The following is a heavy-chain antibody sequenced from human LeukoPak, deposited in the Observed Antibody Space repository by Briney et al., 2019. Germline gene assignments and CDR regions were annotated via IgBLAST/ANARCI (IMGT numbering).Heavy chain of an antibody. CDR1: GGSINNYY. D-gene: IGHD2-15*01. CDR3: ARGRYCSADICSGGDAFDI. J-gene: IGHJ3*02. CDR2: IYTRGST. V-gene: IGHV4-4*07. Sequence: RPSETLSLTCTVSGGSINNYYWSWIRQPAGKGLEWIWRIYTRGSTNYNPSLKSRLTMSVDTSKNQFSLKLSSVTAADTAVYYCARGRYCSADICSGGDAFDIWGQGTMVSVSS.